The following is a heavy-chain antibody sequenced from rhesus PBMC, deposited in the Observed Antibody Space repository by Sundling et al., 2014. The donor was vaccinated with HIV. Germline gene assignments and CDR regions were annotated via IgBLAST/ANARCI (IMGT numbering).Heavy chain of an antibody. CDR1: GGSISGGFG. J-gene: IGHJ4*01. Sequence: QVQLQESGPGLLKPSETLSLTCAVSGGSISGGFGWGWIRQSPGKGLEWIGSLYSTSGNTYYNPSLKSRVTISTDTSKQHFSLKLSSVTAADTAVYYCARLPGYNGYKYYFDYWGQGVLVTVSS. CDR2: LYSTSGNT. V-gene: IGHV4-76*01. D-gene: IGHD5-30*01. CDR3: ARLPGYNGYKYYFDY.